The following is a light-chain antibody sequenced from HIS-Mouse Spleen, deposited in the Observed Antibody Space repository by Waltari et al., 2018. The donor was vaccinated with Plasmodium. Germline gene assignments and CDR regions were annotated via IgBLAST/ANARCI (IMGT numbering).Light chain of an antibody. CDR3: QQYNNWPRGT. Sequence: EIVMTQSPATLPVSPGERATPSCRASQSVSSNLAWYQQKPGQAPRLLIYGASTRATGIPARFSGSGSGTEFTLTISSMQSEDFAVYYCQQYNNWPRGTFGQGTKVEIK. CDR1: QSVSSN. CDR2: GAS. J-gene: IGKJ1*01. V-gene: IGKV3-15*01.